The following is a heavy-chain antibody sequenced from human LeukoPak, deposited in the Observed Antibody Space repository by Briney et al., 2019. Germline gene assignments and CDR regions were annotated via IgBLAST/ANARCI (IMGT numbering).Heavy chain of an antibody. CDR1: GFTFRSFA. Sequence: GGSLRLSCAASGFTFRSFAMSWVRQAPGKGLEWVSSINGNDYRTFYADSVKGRFTISRDNSKNTLYLQINSLRAEDTAVYFCAKGSAVADIYFDYWGQGTLVTVSS. J-gene: IGHJ4*02. CDR3: AKGSAVADIYFDY. D-gene: IGHD6-19*01. CDR2: INGNDYRT. V-gene: IGHV3-23*01.